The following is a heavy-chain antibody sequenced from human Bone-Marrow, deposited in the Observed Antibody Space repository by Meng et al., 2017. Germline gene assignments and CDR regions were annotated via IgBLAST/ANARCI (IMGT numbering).Heavy chain of an antibody. CDR3: ARETCSGGSCYFSYFDY. V-gene: IGHV1-2*02. Sequence: ASVKVSCKASGYTFTGYYMHWVRQAPGQGLEWMRWINPNSGGTNYAQKFQGRVTMTRDTSISTAYMELSRLRSDDTAVYYCARETCSGGSCYFSYFDYWGQGTLVTVSS. CDR1: GYTFTGYY. D-gene: IGHD2-15*01. CDR2: INPNSGGT. J-gene: IGHJ4*02.